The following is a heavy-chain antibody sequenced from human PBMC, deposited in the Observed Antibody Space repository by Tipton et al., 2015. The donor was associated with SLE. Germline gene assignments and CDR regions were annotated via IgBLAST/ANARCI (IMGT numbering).Heavy chain of an antibody. CDR3: ARGGAVGFDY. Sequence: LSLTCTVSGGSISSYYWSWIRQPPGMGLEWIGYIYCSGSTNYNPSLESRVTISVDTSKNQFSLKLSSLTAADTAVYYCARGGAVGFDYWGQGTLVTVSS. CDR2: IYCSGST. V-gene: IGHV4-59*01. D-gene: IGHD6-19*01. J-gene: IGHJ4*02. CDR1: GGSISSYY.